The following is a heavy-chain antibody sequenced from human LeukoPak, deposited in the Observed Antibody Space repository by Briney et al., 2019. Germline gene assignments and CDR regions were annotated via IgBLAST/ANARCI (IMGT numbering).Heavy chain of an antibody. D-gene: IGHD5-18*01. CDR3: ARMGYSYGYNWFDP. J-gene: IGHJ5*02. CDR1: GGSISTHY. V-gene: IGHV4-59*11. CDR2: IYYSGST. Sequence: KASETLSLTCSVSGGSISTHYWSWIRQPPGKGLEWIGYIYYSGSTNYNPSLKSRVTISVDTSKNQFSLKLSSVTAADTAVYYCARMGYSYGYNWFDPWGQGTLVTVSS.